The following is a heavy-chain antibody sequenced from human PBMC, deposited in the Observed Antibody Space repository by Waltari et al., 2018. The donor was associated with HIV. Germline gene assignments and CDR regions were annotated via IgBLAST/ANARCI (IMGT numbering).Heavy chain of an antibody. CDR1: GDPFSSNA. V-gene: IGHV1-69*04. Sequence: QVRLVQSGAEVKKPGSSVKLSCKASGDPFSSNAVTWVRQAPGQGLEWMGRIIPVLHTADYAQKFQGRVTITVDRSTATVYMELSSLRSDDTAVYYCARGRGIHLGMDVWGQGTTVTVSS. J-gene: IGHJ6*02. CDR3: ARGRGIHLGMDV. D-gene: IGHD5-12*01. CDR2: IIPVLHTA.